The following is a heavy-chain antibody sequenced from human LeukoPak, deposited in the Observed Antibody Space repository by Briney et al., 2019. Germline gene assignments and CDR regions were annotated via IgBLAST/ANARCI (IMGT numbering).Heavy chain of an antibody. D-gene: IGHD5-24*01. CDR2: IIPIFGTA. CDR1: GGTFSSYA. J-gene: IGHJ4*02. Sequence: GASVKVSCKASGGTFSSYAISWVRQAPGQGLEWMGGIIPIFGTANYAQKFQGRVTITADESTSTAYMELSSLRSEDTAVYYCASESRRDGYNRSDYWGQGTLVTVSS. CDR3: ASESRRDGYNRSDY. V-gene: IGHV1-69*13.